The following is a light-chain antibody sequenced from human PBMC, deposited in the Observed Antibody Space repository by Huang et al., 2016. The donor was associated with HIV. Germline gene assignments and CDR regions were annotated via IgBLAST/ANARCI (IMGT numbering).Light chain of an antibody. CDR2: GAS. V-gene: IGKV3-15*01. Sequence: EIVMTQSPASLSVSPGERATLSCRASQSVSSNLAWYQQKPGQAPRRLIYGASTRATGIPARFSGSGSGTEFTLTISSLQSEDFAVYYCQQYNNWLPGFTFGPGTKVDI. CDR1: QSVSSN. J-gene: IGKJ3*01. CDR3: QQYNNWLPGFT.